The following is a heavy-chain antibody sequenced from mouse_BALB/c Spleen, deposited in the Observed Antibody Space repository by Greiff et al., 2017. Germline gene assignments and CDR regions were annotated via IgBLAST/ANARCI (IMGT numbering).Heavy chain of an antibody. Sequence: VQLQQSGAELVRPGSSVKISCKASGYAFSSYWMNWVKQRPGQGLEWIGQIYPGDGDTNYNGKFKGKATLTADKSSSTAYMQLSSLTSEDSAVYFCARAVQDAMDYWGQGTSVTVSS. V-gene: IGHV1-80*01. D-gene: IGHD1-1*01. CDR3: ARAVQDAMDY. CDR1: GYAFSSYW. J-gene: IGHJ4*01. CDR2: IYPGDGDT.